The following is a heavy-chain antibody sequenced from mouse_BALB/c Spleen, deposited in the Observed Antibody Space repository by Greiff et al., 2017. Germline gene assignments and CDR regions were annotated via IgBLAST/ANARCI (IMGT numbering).Heavy chain of an antibody. Sequence: VMLVESGPGLVAPSQSLSITCTVSGFSLTSYGVHWVRQPPGKGLEWLGVIWAGGSTNYNSALMSRLSISKDNSKSQVFLKMNSLQTDDTAMYYCARDYDYDIPYWGQGTLVTVSA. V-gene: IGHV2-9*02. CDR3: ARDYDYDIPY. D-gene: IGHD2-4*01. J-gene: IGHJ3*01. CDR2: IWAGGST. CDR1: GFSLTSYG.